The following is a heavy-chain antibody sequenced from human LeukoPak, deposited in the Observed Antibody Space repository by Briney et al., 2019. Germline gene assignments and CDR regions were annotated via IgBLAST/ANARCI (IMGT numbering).Heavy chain of an antibody. D-gene: IGHD6-13*01. V-gene: IGHV5-51*01. Sequence: GESLKISCQGSGYSFTSYWIGWVRQMPGKGLEWMGIIYPGDSDTRYSPSFQGQVTISADKSITTAYLQWSSLKASDTAIYYCARQLAAAGPSRAFDIWGQGTMVTVSP. CDR2: IYPGDSDT. J-gene: IGHJ3*02. CDR1: GYSFTSYW. CDR3: ARQLAAAGPSRAFDI.